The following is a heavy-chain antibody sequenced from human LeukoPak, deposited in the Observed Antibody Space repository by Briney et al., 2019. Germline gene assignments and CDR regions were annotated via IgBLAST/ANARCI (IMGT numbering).Heavy chain of an antibody. CDR3: ARVAVPITMVRRVFDY. V-gene: IGHV3-30-3*01. Sequence: GGSLRLSCAASGFTFSSYAMSWVRQAPGKGLEWVAVISYDGSNKYYADSVKGRFTISRDNSKNTLYLQMNSLRAEDTAVYYCARVAVPITMVRRVFDYWGQGTLVTVSS. J-gene: IGHJ4*02. CDR2: ISYDGSNK. CDR1: GFTFSSYA. D-gene: IGHD3-10*01.